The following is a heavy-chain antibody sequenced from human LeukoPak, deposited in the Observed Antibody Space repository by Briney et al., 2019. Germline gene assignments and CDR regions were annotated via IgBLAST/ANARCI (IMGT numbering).Heavy chain of an antibody. J-gene: IGHJ5*02. CDR1: GGSISSGGYS. CDR3: ARGFRLGYCSSTSCPGGWFDP. D-gene: IGHD2-2*01. V-gene: IGHV4-30-2*01. Sequence: SETLSLTCAVSGGSISSGGYSWSWIRQPPGKGLEWIGYIYHSGSTYYNPSLKSRVTISVDRSKNQFSLKLSSMTAADTAVYYCARGFRLGYCSSTSCPGGWFDPWGQGTLVTVSS. CDR2: IYHSGST.